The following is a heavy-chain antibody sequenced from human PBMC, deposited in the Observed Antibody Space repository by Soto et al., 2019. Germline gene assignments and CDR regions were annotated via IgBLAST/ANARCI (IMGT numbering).Heavy chain of an antibody. V-gene: IGHV3-66*01. CDR1: GFTVSSNY. CDR2: IYSGGST. J-gene: IGHJ3*02. CDR3: ARDRHSFWGGYYDAFDI. Sequence: QPGGSLRLSCAASGFTVSSNYMSWFRQAPGKGLEWVSVIYSGGSTYYADSVKGRFTISRDNSKNTLYLQMNSLRAEDTAVYYCARDRHSFWGGYYDAFDIWGQGTMVTVSS. D-gene: IGHD3-3*01.